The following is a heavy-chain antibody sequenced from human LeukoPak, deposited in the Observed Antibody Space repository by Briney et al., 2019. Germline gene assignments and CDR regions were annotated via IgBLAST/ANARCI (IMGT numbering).Heavy chain of an antibody. J-gene: IGHJ6*03. CDR2: ISGSGGTT. Sequence: GGSLRLSCAASGFTFSSYAMSWVRQAPGKGLEWVSAISGSGGTTYYADSVKGRFTISRDNSKNTLYLQMKSLRAEDTAVYYCAKGGGIAAAAYYYMDVWGNGTTVTVSS. D-gene: IGHD6-13*01. CDR3: AKGGGIAAAAYYYMDV. CDR1: GFTFSSYA. V-gene: IGHV3-23*01.